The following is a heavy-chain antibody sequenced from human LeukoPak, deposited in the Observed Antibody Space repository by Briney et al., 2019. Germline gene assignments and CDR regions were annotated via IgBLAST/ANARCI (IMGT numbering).Heavy chain of an antibody. J-gene: IGHJ3*02. D-gene: IGHD3-22*01. V-gene: IGHV4-59*01. Sequence: SETLSLTCTVSGGSISTYYWSWIRQPPGKGLEWIGYIYYSGSTNYNPSLKSRVTISIDTSKNQFSLKLSSVTAADTAVYHCARAGFFYDTSGYNDAFDIWGQGTMVTVSS. CDR1: GGSISTYY. CDR2: IYYSGST. CDR3: ARAGFFYDTSGYNDAFDI.